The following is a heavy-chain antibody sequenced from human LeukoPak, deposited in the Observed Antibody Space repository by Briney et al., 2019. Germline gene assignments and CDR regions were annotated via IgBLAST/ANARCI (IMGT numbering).Heavy chain of an antibody. D-gene: IGHD5-12*01. CDR2: IHYSGIT. J-gene: IGHJ4*02. Sequence: PSETLSLTCTVSGASISSYYWSWIRQPPGKGLEWIGYIHYSGITNQNPSLKSRATISVDTSKNQFSLKLSSVTAADTAVYYCARGSDYDHRNFDYWGQGTLVIVFS. CDR3: ARGSDYDHRNFDY. CDR1: GASISSYY. V-gene: IGHV4-59*12.